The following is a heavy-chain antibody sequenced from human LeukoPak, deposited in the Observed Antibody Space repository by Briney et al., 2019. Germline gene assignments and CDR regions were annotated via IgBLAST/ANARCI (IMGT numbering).Heavy chain of an antibody. D-gene: IGHD3-22*01. CDR3: ARHYYDSSGYYPDY. J-gene: IGHJ4*02. Sequence: YPSETLSLTCTVSGGSISSYYWSWIRQPPGKGLEWIGYIYYSGSTNYNPSLKSRVTISVDTSKNQFSLKLSSVTAADTAVYYCARHYYDSSGYYPDYWGQGTLVTVSS. V-gene: IGHV4-59*08. CDR1: GGSISSYY. CDR2: IYYSGST.